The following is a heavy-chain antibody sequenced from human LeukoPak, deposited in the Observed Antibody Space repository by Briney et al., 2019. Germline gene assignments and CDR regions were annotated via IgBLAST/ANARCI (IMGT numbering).Heavy chain of an antibody. Sequence: SETLSLTCTVSGGSISNSGYYWAWIRQPPGKGLDWIGSIYYSGSTYYNSSLKSRVTISEDTSKNQFSLKLSSVTAADTAVYYCARRTVISNWYFDLWGRGTLVTVSS. CDR2: IYYSGST. D-gene: IGHD2-21*01. CDR3: ARRTVISNWYFDL. J-gene: IGHJ2*01. V-gene: IGHV4-39*07. CDR1: GGSISNSGYY.